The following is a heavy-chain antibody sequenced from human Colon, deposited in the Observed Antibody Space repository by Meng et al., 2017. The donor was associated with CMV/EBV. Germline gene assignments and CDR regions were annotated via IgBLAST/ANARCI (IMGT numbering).Heavy chain of an antibody. Sequence: LSLTCVVSGGSLIGTNGWNWVRQPPGGGLEWIGEIFHSGASNYNPSLKSRATISIDNSKNQFSLRLTSVTVADTAVYFCADPPAGLWGQGVLVTVSS. J-gene: IGHJ4*02. CDR1: GGSLIGTNG. CDR3: ADPPAGL. CDR2: IFHSGAS. V-gene: IGHV4-4*01. D-gene: IGHD3-16*01.